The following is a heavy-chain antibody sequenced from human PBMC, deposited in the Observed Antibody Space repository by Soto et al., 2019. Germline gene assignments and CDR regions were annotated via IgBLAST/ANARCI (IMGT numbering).Heavy chain of an antibody. CDR2: IYYSGST. D-gene: IGHD6-19*01. J-gene: IGHJ3*02. Sequence: PSETLSLTCTVSGGSISSGDYYWSWIRQPPGKGLEWIGYIYYSGSTYYNPSLKSRVTISVDTSKNQFSLKLSSVTAADTAMYYCARQRQGIAVAGMEFLIWGQGTMVTVSS. V-gene: IGHV4-30-4*01. CDR3: ARQRQGIAVAGMEFLI. CDR1: GGSISSGDYY.